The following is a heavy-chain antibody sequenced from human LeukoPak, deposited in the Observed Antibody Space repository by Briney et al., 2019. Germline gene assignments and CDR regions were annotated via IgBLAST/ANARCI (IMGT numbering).Heavy chain of an antibody. V-gene: IGHV1-8*01. CDR2: MNPNSGNI. J-gene: IGHJ5*02. CDR3: ARRIYSSSWSTYNWFDP. CDR1: GYTFTSYD. D-gene: IGHD6-13*01. Sequence: ASVKVSCKASGYTFTSYDINWVRQATGQGLEWMGWMNPNSGNIGYAQKFQGRVTMTRNTSISTAYMELSSLRSEDTAVYYCARRIYSSSWSTYNWFDPWGQGTLVTVSS.